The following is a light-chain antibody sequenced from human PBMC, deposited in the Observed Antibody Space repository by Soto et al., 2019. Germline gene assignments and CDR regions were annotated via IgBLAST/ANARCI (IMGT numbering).Light chain of an antibody. Sequence: EIVMTQSPATLAVSPGETATLSCKASQSLSGNLAWYQQKPGQAPRLLIFRASTRATGVPARFSGSGSGTEFTLTISGLQSEDFAVYYCQQYSNWPPWTFGPGTRWIS. J-gene: IGKJ1*01. CDR2: RAS. V-gene: IGKV3-15*01. CDR3: QQYSNWPPWT. CDR1: QSLSGN.